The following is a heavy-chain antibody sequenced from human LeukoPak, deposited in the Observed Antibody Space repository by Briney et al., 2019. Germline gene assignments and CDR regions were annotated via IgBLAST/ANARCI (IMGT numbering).Heavy chain of an antibody. J-gene: IGHJ4*02. CDR2: IYYSGST. D-gene: IGHD3-16*02. V-gene: IGHV4-30-4*08. Sequence: SQTLSLTCTVSGGSISSGDYYWSWIRQPPGKGLEWIGYIYYSGSTNYNPSLKSRVTISVDTSKNQFSLKLSSVTAADTAVYYCARAATRVLSFDYLGQGTLVTVSS. CDR1: GGSISSGDYY. CDR3: ARAATRVLSFDY.